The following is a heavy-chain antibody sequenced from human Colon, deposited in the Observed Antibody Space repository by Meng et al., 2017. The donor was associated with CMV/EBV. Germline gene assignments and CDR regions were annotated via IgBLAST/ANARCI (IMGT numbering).Heavy chain of an antibody. CDR2: INPNSGGT. CDR1: GYTFTGYF. D-gene: IGHD1-26*01. J-gene: IGHJ4*02. CDR3: ATVSGGDFDY. Sequence: QGQRVQFGAEVKKPGAQVQVSCKASGYTFTGYFMYWVRQAPGQGLEWMGSINPNSGGTNYAQKFQGRVTMTRDTSINTAYMELSRLRSDDTAVYYCATVSGGDFDYWGQGTLVTVSS. V-gene: IGHV1-2*02.